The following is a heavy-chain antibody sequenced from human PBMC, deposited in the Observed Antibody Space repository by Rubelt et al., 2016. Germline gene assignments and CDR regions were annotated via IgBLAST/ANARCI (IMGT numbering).Heavy chain of an antibody. CDR2: ISAYNGNP. CDR1: GYTFTSYG. D-gene: IGHD3-22*01. CDR3: ARDRLLDDSSGGDAFDI. J-gene: IGHJ3*02. Sequence: QVQLVQSGAEVKKPGASVKVSCKASGYTFTSYGISWVRQAPGQGLEWMGWISAYNGNPNYAQKLKGRATWTTDTSTSTAYMELGSLRSDDTAVYYCARDRLLDDSSGGDAFDIWGQGTMVTVSS. V-gene: IGHV1-18*01.